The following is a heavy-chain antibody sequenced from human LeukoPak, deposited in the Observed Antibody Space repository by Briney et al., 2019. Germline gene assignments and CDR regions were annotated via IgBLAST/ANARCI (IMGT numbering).Heavy chain of an antibody. V-gene: IGHV3-23*01. J-gene: IGHJ3*01. CDR2: ISGSGGST. D-gene: IGHD3-10*01. CDR3: ARDGPAVPGQSRAFDV. Sequence: PGGCVKLSCAASVFTFTSNSISWVRHAPGKGLEWVSDISGSGGSTYYADPVKGRFTISRDNSKNTLYLQMNSLRAEDAAVYYCARDGPAVPGQSRAFDVWGQGTMVTVSS. CDR1: VFTFTSNS.